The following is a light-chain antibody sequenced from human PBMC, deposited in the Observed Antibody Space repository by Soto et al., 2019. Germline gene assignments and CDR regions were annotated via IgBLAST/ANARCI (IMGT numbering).Light chain of an antibody. Sequence: DIVMTQSPLSLPVTPGEPASISCRSSQSLLQSNGYNYLDWYLQKPGQSPQLLIYLGSNRASGVPDRFSGSGSGTDFTLKISRVEAEDVGVYYCMQGLKIPRTFGQGTKVEIK. V-gene: IGKV2-28*01. J-gene: IGKJ1*01. CDR1: QSLLQSNGYNY. CDR2: LGS. CDR3: MQGLKIPRT.